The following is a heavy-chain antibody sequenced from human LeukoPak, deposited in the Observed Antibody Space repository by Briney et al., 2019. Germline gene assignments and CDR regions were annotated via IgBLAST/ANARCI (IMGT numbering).Heavy chain of an antibody. Sequence: QPGGSLRLSCVASGFTFSSYGMHWVRQAPGKGREWVSFIRYDGSNKDYADSVKGRFTISRDNSKNTLYLQMNSLRAEDTAVYYCAKDGPHHGSTWFRLDYYYYMDVWGKGTTVTISS. V-gene: IGHV3-30*02. CDR2: IRYDGSNK. J-gene: IGHJ6*03. D-gene: IGHD6-13*01. CDR1: GFTFSSYG. CDR3: AKDGPHHGSTWFRLDYYYYMDV.